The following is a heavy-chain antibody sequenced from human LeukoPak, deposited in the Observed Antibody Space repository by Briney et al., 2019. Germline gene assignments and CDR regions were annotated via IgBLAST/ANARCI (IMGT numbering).Heavy chain of an antibody. V-gene: IGHV4-59*01. CDR2: ICYSGRT. J-gene: IGHJ4*02. CDR1: GDSISPYY. CDR3: ARAKYCGGDCYYYFDR. D-gene: IGHD2-21*02. Sequence: SETLSLTCTVSGDSISPYYWSWIRQPPGKGLEWIGYICYSGRTSYNTSLEGRVTMSADTSNNQFSLKLSSVTAADTAVYYCARAKYCGGDCYYYFDRWGQGTLVTVSS.